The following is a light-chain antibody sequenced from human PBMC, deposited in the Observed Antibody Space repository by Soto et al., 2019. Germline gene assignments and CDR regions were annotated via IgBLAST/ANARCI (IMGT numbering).Light chain of an antibody. CDR2: EVN. CDR1: SSNVGGYNY. CDR3: RSYTSSSTLV. J-gene: IGLJ1*01. V-gene: IGLV2-14*01. Sequence: QSALTQPASVSGSPGQSITISCTGTSSNVGGYNYVSWYQQHPGKAPKVMIYEVNNRPSGVSDRFSGSKSGNTASLTISGLQAEDEADYYCRSYTSSSTLVFGTGTKLTVL.